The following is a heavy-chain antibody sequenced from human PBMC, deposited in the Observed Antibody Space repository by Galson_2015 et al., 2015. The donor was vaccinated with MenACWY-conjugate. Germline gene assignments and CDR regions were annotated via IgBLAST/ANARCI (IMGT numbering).Heavy chain of an antibody. CDR3: ARHPPGGRGMDV. D-gene: IGHD1-26*01. CDR1: GYSFTPYW. J-gene: IGHJ6*02. CDR2: ISPGDSNT. V-gene: IGHV5-51*01. Sequence: QSGAEVKKPGESLTISCKGSGYSFTPYWIGWVRQLPGKGLEWMGLISPGDSNTRYSPAFQGQVTISADKSISTACLQWNSLQASDTAMYYCARHPPGGRGMDVWGQGTTVTVSS.